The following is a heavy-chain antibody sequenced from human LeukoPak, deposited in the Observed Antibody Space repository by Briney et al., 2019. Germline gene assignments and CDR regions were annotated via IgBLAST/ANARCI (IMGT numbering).Heavy chain of an antibody. CDR3: AREEGDTYYDFFDP. CDR2: ISSSSSTI. CDR1: GFTFSDYY. J-gene: IGHJ5*02. V-gene: IGHV3-11*04. D-gene: IGHD3-3*01. Sequence: GGSLRLSCAASGFTFSDYYMSWIRQAPGKGLEWVSYISSSSSTIYYADSVKGRFTISRDNAKNSLYLQMNSLRAEDTAVYYCAREEGDTYYDFFDPWGQGTLVTVSS.